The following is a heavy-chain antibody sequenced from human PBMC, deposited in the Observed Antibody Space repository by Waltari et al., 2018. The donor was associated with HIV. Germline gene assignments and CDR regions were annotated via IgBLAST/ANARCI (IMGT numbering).Heavy chain of an antibody. CDR3: AREGPRGTDKAFDI. CDR1: GGTFSSYA. D-gene: IGHD3-22*01. Sequence: QVQLVQSGAEVKKPGSSVKVSCKASGGTFSSYAISWVRQATGQGLEWMGGIIPIFGTANDAQKFQGRVTITADKSTSTAYMELSSLRSEDTAVYYCAREGPRGTDKAFDIWGQGTMVTVSS. V-gene: IGHV1-69*06. J-gene: IGHJ3*02. CDR2: IIPIFGTA.